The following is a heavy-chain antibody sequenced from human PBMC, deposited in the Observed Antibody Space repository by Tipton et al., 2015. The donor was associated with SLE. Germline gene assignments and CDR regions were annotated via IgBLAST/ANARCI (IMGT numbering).Heavy chain of an antibody. D-gene: IGHD3-22*01. CDR1: GGSISSSSYY. CDR2: IYYSGST. CDR3: AREGYYDNSGYYPLFDS. V-gene: IGHV4-39*07. J-gene: IGHJ4*01. Sequence: TLSLTCTVSGGSISSSSYYWGWIRQPPGKGLEWIGKIYYSGSTYYNPSLKSRVTISVDTSKNQFSLKLSSVTAADTAVYYCAREGYYDNSGYYPLFDSWGQGILVTVSS.